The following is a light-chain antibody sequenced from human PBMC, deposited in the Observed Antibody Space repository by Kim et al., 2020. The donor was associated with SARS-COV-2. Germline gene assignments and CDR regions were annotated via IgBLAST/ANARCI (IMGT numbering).Light chain of an antibody. V-gene: IGKV3-11*01. Sequence: EIVLTQSPATLSLSPGERATLSCRASQYIDNWLAWYQQKPGQVPRLLIYDASNRATGIPARFSGSGSGTDFTLTISSLEPEDFAVYYCQHHRTSPLTFGQGTKLEIK. CDR1: QYIDNW. J-gene: IGKJ2*01. CDR3: QHHRTSPLT. CDR2: DAS.